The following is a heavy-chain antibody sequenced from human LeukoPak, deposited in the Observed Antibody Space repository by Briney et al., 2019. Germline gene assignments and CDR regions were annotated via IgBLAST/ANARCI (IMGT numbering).Heavy chain of an antibody. CDR3: ARTLFGAYNWFDP. J-gene: IGHJ5*02. D-gene: IGHD3-3*01. Sequence: PGGPLRLSCAASGFTFSSYDMNWVRQAPGKGLEWVSSISSASNYINYADSVKGRFTISRDNAKSSLYLQMNSLRAEDTAVYYCARTLFGAYNWFDPWGQGALVTVSS. CDR1: GFTFSSYD. V-gene: IGHV3-21*01. CDR2: ISSASNYI.